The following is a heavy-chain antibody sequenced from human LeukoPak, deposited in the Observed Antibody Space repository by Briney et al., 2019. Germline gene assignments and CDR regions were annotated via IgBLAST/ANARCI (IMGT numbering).Heavy chain of an antibody. Sequence: GASVKVSCKASGYTFTGYYMHWVRQAPGQGLEWMGWINPNSGGTNYAQKFQGWVTMTRDTSISTAYMELSRLRSDDTAVYYCARVLPTVTTLISNHAFDIWGQGTMVTVSS. V-gene: IGHV1-2*04. J-gene: IGHJ3*02. CDR3: ARVLPTVTTLISNHAFDI. CDR2: INPNSGGT. D-gene: IGHD4-17*01. CDR1: GYTFTGYY.